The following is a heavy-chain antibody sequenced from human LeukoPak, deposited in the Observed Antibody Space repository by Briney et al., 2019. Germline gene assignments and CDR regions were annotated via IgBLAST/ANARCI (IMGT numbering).Heavy chain of an antibody. CDR3: VRGSTLRHYQY. CDR2: IYYSGST. J-gene: IGHJ4*02. CDR1: GGSFSGYY. V-gene: IGHV4-34*01. D-gene: IGHD3-16*01. Sequence: SETLSPTCAVYGGSFSGYYWSWIRQPPGKGLEWIGSIYYSGSTYYNPSLKSRVTVSVDTSKNQFSLKLSSVTAADTAVYYCVRGSTLRHYQYWGQGALVTVSP.